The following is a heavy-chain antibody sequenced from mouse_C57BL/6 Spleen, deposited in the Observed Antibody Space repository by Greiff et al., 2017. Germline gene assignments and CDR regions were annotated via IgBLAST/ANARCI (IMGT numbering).Heavy chain of an antibody. J-gene: IGHJ3*01. CDR3: GRGTFSGTWAY. CDR2: INPNYGTT. D-gene: IGHD4-1*01. CDR1: GYSFTDYY. V-gene: IGHV1-39*01. Sequence: VHVKQSGPELVKPGASVKISCKASGYSFTDYYMNWVKQSNGKSLEWIGGINPNYGTTSYNQKFKGKATLTVDQSSSTAYMQLNSLTSEDSAFYYCGRGTFSGTWAYWGQGTLVTVSA.